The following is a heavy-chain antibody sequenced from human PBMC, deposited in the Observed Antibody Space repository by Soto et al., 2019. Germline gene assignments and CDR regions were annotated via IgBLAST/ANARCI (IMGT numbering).Heavy chain of an antibody. Sequence: SETLSLTCAVSGGSFSDYYWSWIRQPPGKGLEWIGEINHSGSTNYNPSLKSRVTISIDTSKNQFFLELSSVTAADTAMYYCTRVDIVVEPAAILLSAFDIWGLGTMVTVSS. J-gene: IGHJ3*02. D-gene: IGHD2-2*01. CDR2: INHSGST. CDR3: TRVDIVVEPAAILLSAFDI. V-gene: IGHV4-34*01. CDR1: GGSFSDYY.